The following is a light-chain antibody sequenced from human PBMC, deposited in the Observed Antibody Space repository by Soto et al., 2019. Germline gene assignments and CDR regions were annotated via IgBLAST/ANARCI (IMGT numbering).Light chain of an antibody. CDR1: QSISSY. Sequence: DIQMTQSPSSLSASVGDRVTITCRASQSISSYLNWYQQKPGKAPKLLVYAASSLQSAVPSRFSGSGSGTDFTLTLSSLHPEDFATYDCQQSYSTPRTFSQGTKLELK. J-gene: IGKJ2*01. V-gene: IGKV1-39*01. CDR3: QQSYSTPRT. CDR2: AAS.